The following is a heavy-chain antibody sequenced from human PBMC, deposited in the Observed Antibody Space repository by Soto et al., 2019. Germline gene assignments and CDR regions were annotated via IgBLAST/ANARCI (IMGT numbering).Heavy chain of an antibody. D-gene: IGHD2-15*01. CDR3: ATSPYCSGGSCDLDY. J-gene: IGHJ4*02. V-gene: IGHV3-33*01. CDR2: IWYDGSNK. Sequence: QVPLVESGGGVVQPGRSLRLSCAASGFTFSSYGMHWVRQAPGKGLEWVAVIWYDGSNKYYADSVKGRFTISRDNSKNTLYLQMNSLRAEDTAVYYCATSPYCSGGSCDLDYWGQGTLVTVSS. CDR1: GFTFSSYG.